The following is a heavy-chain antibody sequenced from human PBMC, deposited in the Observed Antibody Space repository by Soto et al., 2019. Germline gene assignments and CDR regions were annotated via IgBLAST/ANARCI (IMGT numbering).Heavy chain of an antibody. CDR3: ARDYVYDSSVYAD. CDR2: IKQDGSEK. J-gene: IGHJ4*02. CDR1: GFTFSTYW. D-gene: IGHD3-22*01. Sequence: PGGSLRLSCAASGFTFSTYWMSWVRQAPGKGLEWVANIKQDGSEKYYVDSVKGRFTISRDNAKNSLYLQMNSLRAEDTAVYYCARDYVYDSSVYADWGQGSQVTVSS. V-gene: IGHV3-7*05.